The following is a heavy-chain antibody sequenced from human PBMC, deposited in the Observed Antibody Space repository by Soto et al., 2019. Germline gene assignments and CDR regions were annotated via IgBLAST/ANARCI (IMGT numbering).Heavy chain of an antibody. CDR3: ASGNSSSWYESYYYGMDV. J-gene: IGHJ6*02. Sequence: GASVKVSCKASGGTFSSYAISWVRQAPGQGLEWMGGIIPIFGTANYAQKFQGRVTITADKSTSTAYMELSSLRSEDTAVYYCASGNSSSWYESYYYGMDVWGQGTTVTVYS. V-gene: IGHV1-69*06. D-gene: IGHD6-13*01. CDR2: IIPIFGTA. CDR1: GGTFSSYA.